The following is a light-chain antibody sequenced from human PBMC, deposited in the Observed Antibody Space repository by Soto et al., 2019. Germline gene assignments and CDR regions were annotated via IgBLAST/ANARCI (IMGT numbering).Light chain of an antibody. Sequence: QSVLTQPPSASGSPGQSVTISCTGTSSVVGGYNYVSWYQQHPGKAPKLMIYEVSKRPSGVPDRFSGSKSGNTASLTVSGLQAQVEADYYCSSYAGSNNYVFGTGTKVTVL. V-gene: IGLV2-8*01. CDR2: EVS. CDR3: SSYAGSNNYV. J-gene: IGLJ1*01. CDR1: SSVVGGYNY.